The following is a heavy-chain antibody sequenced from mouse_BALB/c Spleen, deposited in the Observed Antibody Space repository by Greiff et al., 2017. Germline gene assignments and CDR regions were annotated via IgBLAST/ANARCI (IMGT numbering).Heavy chain of an antibody. J-gene: IGHJ3*01. CDR1: GYSITSDYA. V-gene: IGHV3-2*02. CDR3: AREEDYGSSCWFAY. CDR2: ISYSGST. D-gene: IGHD1-1*01. Sequence: EVKLMESGPGLVKPSQSLSLTCTVTGYSITSDYAWNWIRQFPGNKLEWMGYISYSGSTSYNPSLKSRISITQDTSKNQFFLQLNSVTTEDTATYYCAREEDYGSSCWFAYWGQGTLVTVSA.